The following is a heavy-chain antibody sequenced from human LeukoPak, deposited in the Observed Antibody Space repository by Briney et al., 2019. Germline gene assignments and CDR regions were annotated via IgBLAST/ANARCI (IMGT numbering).Heavy chain of an antibody. CDR3: ARSSRGGYSYGYYYGMDV. D-gene: IGHD5-18*01. CDR1: GGSFSGYY. V-gene: IGHV4-34*01. Sequence: PSETLSLTCAVSGGSFSGYYWSWIRQPPGKGLEWIWEINHSGSTNYNPSLKSRVTISVATSKNQFSLKLSSVTAADTAVYYCARSSRGGYSYGYYYGMDVWGKGTTVTVSS. J-gene: IGHJ6*04. CDR2: INHSGST.